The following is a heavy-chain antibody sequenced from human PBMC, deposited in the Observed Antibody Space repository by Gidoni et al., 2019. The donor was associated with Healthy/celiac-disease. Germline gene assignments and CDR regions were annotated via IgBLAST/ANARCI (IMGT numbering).Heavy chain of an antibody. J-gene: IGHJ5*02. V-gene: IGHV1-69*12. D-gene: IGHD3-22*01. CDR1: VGTFSSYA. Sequence: QVQLVQSGAAVKKPGSSVKVSFKSSVGTFSSYAIRWVRQAPGQGLESVGGIIPIFGTANDAQKFQGRVTMTADESTSTAYMELSSLRSEDTAVYYCARSGFVYYDSSGNWFDPWGQGTLVTVSS. CDR2: IIPIFGTA. CDR3: ARSGFVYYDSSGNWFDP.